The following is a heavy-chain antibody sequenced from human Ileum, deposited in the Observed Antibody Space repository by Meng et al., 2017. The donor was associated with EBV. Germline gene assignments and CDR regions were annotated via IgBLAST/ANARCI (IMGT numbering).Heavy chain of an antibody. CDR3: ARTYYGSYGFDY. V-gene: IGHV1-18*01. Sequence: QVQLVQSGAEVKKPGASVNVSCKASGYRFTAFGISWVRQAPGQGPEWMGWITTYNGDTKYAQKFQGRVTMTRETSTNTAYMELTSLRSDDTAVYYCARTYYGSYGFDYWGQGTLVTVSS. J-gene: IGHJ4*02. CDR2: ITTYNGDT. CDR1: GYRFTAFG. D-gene: IGHD3-10*01.